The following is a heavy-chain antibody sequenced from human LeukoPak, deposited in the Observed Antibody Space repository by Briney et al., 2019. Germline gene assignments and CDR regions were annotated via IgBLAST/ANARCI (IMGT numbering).Heavy chain of an antibody. J-gene: IGHJ6*03. CDR3: AKDTFYYYMDV. CDR1: GCTFSSYG. CDR2: VRYVGSNT. V-gene: IGHV3-30*02. Sequence: AGSLRLSCAASGCTFSSYGMHWVRNAPRQGLGWVAFVRYVGSNTSSADCAKGRVTISRDNCKNTLYLQMDSLRAEDTAVYYCAKDTFYYYMDVWGKGTTVTVSS.